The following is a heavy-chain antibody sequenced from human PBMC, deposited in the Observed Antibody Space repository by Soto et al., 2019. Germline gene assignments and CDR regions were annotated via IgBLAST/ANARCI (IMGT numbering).Heavy chain of an antibody. Sequence: QVQLVESGGGVVQPGRSLRLSCAASEFTFSNYGMHWVRQAPGKGLEWVAVILNDGSNRYHADSVKDRFTISRDNSQNTLYLPMNSLRAEDTAVYYCARDDEYSGNGMDVWGQGTTVTVS. V-gene: IGHV3-33*01. J-gene: IGHJ6*02. CDR2: ILNDGSNR. CDR1: EFTFSNYG. CDR3: ARDDEYSGNGMDV. D-gene: IGHD3-10*01.